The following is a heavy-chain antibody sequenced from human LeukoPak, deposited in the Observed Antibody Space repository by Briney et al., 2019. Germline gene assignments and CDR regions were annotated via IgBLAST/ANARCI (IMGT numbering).Heavy chain of an antibody. CDR1: GFTFSSYA. D-gene: IGHD3-22*01. CDR3: VKDEVYLDSGGYPTPDTTLDY. V-gene: IGHV3-33*06. CDR2: TWYDGSNK. Sequence: GGSLRLSCAASGFTFSSYAMSWVRQAPGKGLEWVAVTWYDGSNKYYADSVRDRFTVSRDNSKNTVYLQMNSLRVEDTAVYYCVKDEVYLDSGGYPTPDTTLDYWGQGTLVTVSS. J-gene: IGHJ4*02.